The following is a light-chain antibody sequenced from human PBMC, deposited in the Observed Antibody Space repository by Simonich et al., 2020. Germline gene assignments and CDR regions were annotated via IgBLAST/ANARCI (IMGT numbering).Light chain of an antibody. CDR3: QQRSNWPLT. V-gene: IGKV3-15*01. J-gene: IGKJ4*01. CDR2: GAS. CDR1: QSVRSN. Sequence: EIVMTQSPATLSVSPGERAPLSCRASQSVRSNLAWYQQKPGQAPRLLLYGASTRATGIPARFSGSGSGTEFTLTISSLQSEDFAVYYCQQRSNWPLTFGGGTKVEIK.